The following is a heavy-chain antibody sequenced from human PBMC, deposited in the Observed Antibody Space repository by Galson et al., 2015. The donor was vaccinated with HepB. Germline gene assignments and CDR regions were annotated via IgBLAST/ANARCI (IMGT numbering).Heavy chain of an antibody. CDR3: ARAGYSSDPYYYYGMDV. D-gene: IGHD6-19*01. CDR1: GYTFTGYY. CDR2: INPNSGGT. Sequence: SVKVSCKASGYTFTGYYMHWVRQAPGQGLEWMGRINPNSGGTNYAQKFQGRVTMTRDTSISTAYMELSRLRSDDTAVYYCARAGYSSDPYYYYGMDVWGQGTTVTVSS. V-gene: IGHV1-2*06. J-gene: IGHJ6*02.